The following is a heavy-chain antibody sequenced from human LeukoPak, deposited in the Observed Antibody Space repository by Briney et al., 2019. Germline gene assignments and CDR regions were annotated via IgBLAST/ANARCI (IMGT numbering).Heavy chain of an antibody. CDR1: GGSFSAYY. CDR2: INHTGST. CDR3: ARHHYSSNWNYYYYYMDV. D-gene: IGHD6-13*01. V-gene: IGHV4-34*01. J-gene: IGHJ6*03. Sequence: SETLSLTCAVYGGSFSAYYWSWIRQPPGKGLEWIGEINHTGSTSYNPSLKSRVTISVDTSKNQFSLKLNSVTAADTAVYYCARHHYSSNWNYYYYYMDVWGKGTTVTISS.